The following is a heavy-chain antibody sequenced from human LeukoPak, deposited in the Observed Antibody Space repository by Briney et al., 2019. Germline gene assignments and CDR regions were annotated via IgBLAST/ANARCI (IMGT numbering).Heavy chain of an antibody. CDR3: ARGGVGATTYVWFDP. D-gene: IGHD1-26*01. V-gene: IGHV1-69*13. Sequence: SVKVSCKAAGGTFRFYSISWVRQAPGQGLEWMGGVIPVFGTANSAQKFQGRVTITADESTSTAYMELSSLRSEDTAVYYCARGGVGATTYVWFDPWGQGTLVTVSS. J-gene: IGHJ5*02. CDR1: GGTFRFYS. CDR2: VIPVFGTA.